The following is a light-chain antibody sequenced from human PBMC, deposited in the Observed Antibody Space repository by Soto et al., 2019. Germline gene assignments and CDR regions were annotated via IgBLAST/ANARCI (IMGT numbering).Light chain of an antibody. V-gene: IGLV2-8*01. Sequence: QSALTQPPSASGSPGQSVAISCTGTSSDVGGYNYVSWYQQHPGKAPKLMIYEVNKRPSGVPDRFSGSKSGNTASLTVSGLQAEDEADYYCAAWDDSLNGLYVFGTGTKLTVL. CDR2: EVN. CDR1: SSDVGGYNY. J-gene: IGLJ1*01. CDR3: AAWDDSLNGLYV.